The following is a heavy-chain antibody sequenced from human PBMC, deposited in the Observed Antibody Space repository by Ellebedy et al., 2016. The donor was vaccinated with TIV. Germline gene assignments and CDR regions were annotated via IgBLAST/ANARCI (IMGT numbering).Heavy chain of an antibody. V-gene: IGHV3-72*01. D-gene: IGHD4-23*01. CDR3: SRLSSTVVSHHNYYYMDV. CDR1: GFTFSDHH. CDR2: IRNKARSYTT. Sequence: PGGSLRLSCAASGFTFSDHHTDWVRQPPGKGMEWVGRIRNKARSYTTEYAASVKGRYTISRDDSKNSVYLQRDSLKTEDTAVYYCSRLSSTVVSHHNYYYMDVWGKGTTVTVSS. J-gene: IGHJ6*03.